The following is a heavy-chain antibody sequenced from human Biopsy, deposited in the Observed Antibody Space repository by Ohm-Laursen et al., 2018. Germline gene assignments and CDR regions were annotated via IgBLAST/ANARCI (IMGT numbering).Heavy chain of an antibody. V-gene: IGHV4-59*08. Sequence: TLSLTCAVSGGSISGSSWSGIRQAPGKGLEWIGYISYSRDTNYNPSLKSRITISLDTSKKQFSLRLTTVTAAGTAVYYCAKHGSGWTGDDAFHIWGQGTMVTVSS. J-gene: IGHJ3*02. CDR3: AKHGSGWTGDDAFHI. CDR1: GGSISGSS. D-gene: IGHD6-19*01. CDR2: ISYSRDT.